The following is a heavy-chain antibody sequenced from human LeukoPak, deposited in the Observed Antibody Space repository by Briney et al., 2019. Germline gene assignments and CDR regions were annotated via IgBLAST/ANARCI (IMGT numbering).Heavy chain of an antibody. CDR1: GFTFSSNS. J-gene: IGHJ5*02. Sequence: QPGGSLRLSFAASGFTFSSNSMNWVRQAPGKGLEWVSYISSSSGTIYYADSVKGRFTISRDNAKNSLYLQMKSLRAEETAVYYCARELGYCSGGSCYNIRFDPWGQGTLVTVSS. CDR3: ARELGYCSGGSCYNIRFDP. CDR2: ISSSSGTI. D-gene: IGHD2-15*01. V-gene: IGHV3-48*01.